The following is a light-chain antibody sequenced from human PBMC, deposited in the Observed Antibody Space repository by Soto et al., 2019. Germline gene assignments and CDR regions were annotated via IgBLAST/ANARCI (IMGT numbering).Light chain of an antibody. CDR1: LSVSSNY. J-gene: IGKJ2*01. CDR2: RSS. Sequence: EVVLTQSPGILSLSPGERATLSCRASLSVSSNYFAWYQQKPGQAPRLLLYRSSTRATGVPERFSGSVSGTDFTLTISRLEPEDFAVYYCQHYGSSPNTFGQGTKLEIK. V-gene: IGKV3-20*01. CDR3: QHYGSSPNT.